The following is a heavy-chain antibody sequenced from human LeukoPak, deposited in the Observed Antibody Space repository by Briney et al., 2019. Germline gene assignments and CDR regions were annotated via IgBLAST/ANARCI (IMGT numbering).Heavy chain of an antibody. CDR1: GFTFSSYA. CDR2: MSFDGTHI. V-gene: IGHV3-30-3*01. CDR3: ARCSGYGMDV. J-gene: IGHJ6*02. Sequence: GGSLRLSCAASGFTFSSYAMHWVRQAPGKGREWVAVMSFDGTHIYYADSVKGRFTISRDNSKNTLYLQMNSLRAEDTAVYYCARCSGYGMDVWGQGTTVTVFS. D-gene: IGHD3-10*02.